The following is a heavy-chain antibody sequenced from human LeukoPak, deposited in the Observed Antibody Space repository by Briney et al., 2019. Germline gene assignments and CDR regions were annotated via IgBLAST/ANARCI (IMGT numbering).Heavy chain of an antibody. J-gene: IGHJ4*02. CDR3: ARHSYCFDY. D-gene: IGHD2-15*01. Sequence: GESLKISSKVSGYIFTNYWIGWVRQMPGKGLEWMGIIYLGDSDTRFSPSFQGQVTISADKSISTAYLQWSSLKASDTAIYYCARHSYCFDYWGQGTLVTVSS. V-gene: IGHV5-51*01. CDR2: IYLGDSDT. CDR1: GYIFTNYW.